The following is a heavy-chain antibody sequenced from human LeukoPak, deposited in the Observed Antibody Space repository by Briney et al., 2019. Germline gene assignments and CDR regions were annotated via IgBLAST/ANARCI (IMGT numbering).Heavy chain of an antibody. Sequence: SETLSLTCAGSGGSINSHYWGWIRQPPGKGLQWIGDIYYTGKINYNPSLKSRVTITLDTSKAHLSLNLTSVLAADTAIYYCVRRDTGWNYFDYWGQGTLVTVSS. J-gene: IGHJ4*02. CDR3: VRRDTGWNYFDY. D-gene: IGHD6-19*01. CDR2: IYYTGKI. V-gene: IGHV4-59*08. CDR1: GGSINSHY.